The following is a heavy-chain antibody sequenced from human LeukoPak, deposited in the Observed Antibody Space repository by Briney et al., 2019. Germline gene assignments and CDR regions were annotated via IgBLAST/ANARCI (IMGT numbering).Heavy chain of an antibody. CDR2: ISYDGSSK. J-gene: IGHJ4*02. V-gene: IGHV3-30*18. Sequence: PGGSLRLSCAASGFTFSSYGMHWVRQAPGKGLEWVAVISYDGSSKYYADSVKGRFTISRDNSKNTLYLQMNSLRAEDTAVYYCAKDSWGIAVAPTGYFDYWGQGTLVTVSS. CDR1: GFTFSSYG. CDR3: AKDSWGIAVAPTGYFDY. D-gene: IGHD6-19*01.